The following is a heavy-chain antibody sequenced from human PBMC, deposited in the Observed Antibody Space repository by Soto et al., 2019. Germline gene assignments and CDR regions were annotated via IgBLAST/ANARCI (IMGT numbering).Heavy chain of an antibody. CDR1: GDSISKYY. CDR2: IYYSESPSYSEST. D-gene: IGHD3-3*01. V-gene: IGHV4-59*01. J-gene: IGHJ5*02. CDR3: ARGWFWSGSFNWFDP. Sequence: SETLSLTCTVSGDSISKYYWSWIRQPPGKRLEWIGYIYYSESPSYSESTSYNPSLKSRVTISVDTANNQFSLRLTSVTAADTAVYYCARGWFWSGSFNWFDPWGQGTLVTVSS.